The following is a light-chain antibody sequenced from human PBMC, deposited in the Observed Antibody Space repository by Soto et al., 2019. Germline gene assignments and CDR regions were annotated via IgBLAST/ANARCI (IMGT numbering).Light chain of an antibody. CDR2: EGD. CDR1: SSDVGNYNL. Sequence: QSVLTQPASVCGSPGQSITIFCTGTSSDVGNYNLVSWYQHHPSEAPQLIIYEGDKRPSGVSHRFSTSKSGNTASLTISELQAEDEADYYCCSYAGGNTYVFGTGTKVTVL. J-gene: IGLJ1*01. CDR3: CSYAGGNTYV. V-gene: IGLV2-23*01.